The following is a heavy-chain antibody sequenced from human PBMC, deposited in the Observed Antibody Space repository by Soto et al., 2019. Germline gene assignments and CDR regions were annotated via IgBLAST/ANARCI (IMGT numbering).Heavy chain of an antibody. J-gene: IGHJ4*02. Sequence: SVKVSCKASGGTFSSYGISWVRQAPGQGLEWMGGIIPIFGTANYAQNFQGRVTLTADESTSTAYMELIGLRSEDTAVYYCARAIGNQIDYWGLGTLVTVSS. V-gene: IGHV1-69*13. D-gene: IGHD1-1*01. CDR1: GGTFSSYG. CDR2: IIPIFGTA. CDR3: ARAIGNQIDY.